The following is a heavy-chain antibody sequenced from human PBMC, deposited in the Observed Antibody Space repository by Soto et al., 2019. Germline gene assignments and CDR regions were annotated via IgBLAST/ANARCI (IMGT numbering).Heavy chain of an antibody. CDR2: IYYSGST. CDR3: ATSPYYYYYGMDV. J-gene: IGHJ6*02. CDR1: GGSISSYY. V-gene: IGHV4-59*01. Sequence: TVSGGSISSYYWSWIRQPPGKGLQWIGYIYYSGSTNYNPSLKSRVTISVDTSKNQFSLKLSSVTAADTAVYYCATSPYYYYYGMDVWGQGTTVTVSS.